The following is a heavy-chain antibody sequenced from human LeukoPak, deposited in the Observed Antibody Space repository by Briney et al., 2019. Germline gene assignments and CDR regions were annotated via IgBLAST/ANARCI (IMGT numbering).Heavy chain of an antibody. Sequence: PSETLSLTCAVYGGSFSSYYWSWVRQPPGKGLGWSGEINHSGSTNYNPSLKSRVTISVDTSKNQFSLKLSSVTAADTAVYYCARGDFRGYFDYWGQGTLVTVSS. D-gene: IGHD3-10*01. CDR1: GGSFSSYY. CDR2: INHSGST. J-gene: IGHJ4*02. V-gene: IGHV4-34*01. CDR3: ARGDFRGYFDY.